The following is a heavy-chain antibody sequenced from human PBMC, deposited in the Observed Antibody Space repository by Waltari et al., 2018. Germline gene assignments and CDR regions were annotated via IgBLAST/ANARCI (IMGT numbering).Heavy chain of an antibody. V-gene: IGHV4-4*07. D-gene: IGHD5-18*01. CDR1: GGSISSFY. J-gene: IGHJ6*03. CDR3: AREGATRGYSYGRYYYYYYMDV. Sequence: QVQLQESGPGLVTPSETLSLTCTVSGGSISSFYWSWTRQPAGKGLEWIGRIYTGGSTNYNPTLKSRVTMSLDTAKNQSSLKLSSVTAADTAVYYCAREGATRGYSYGRYYYYYYMDVWGKGTTVTISS. CDR2: IYTGGST.